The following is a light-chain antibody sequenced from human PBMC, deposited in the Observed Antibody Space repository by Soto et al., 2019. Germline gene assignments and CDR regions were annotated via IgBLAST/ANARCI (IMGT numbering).Light chain of an antibody. V-gene: IGKV3-15*01. Sequence: ELFMTQSPATLSVSPGEKVILYCRASESVDSTLAWYQQKPGQAPRLLIRGASTMATGVPARFSGSGSGTEFTRTISRLQSEDFAVYFCQQYSTSLTFGGGTPLEIK. CDR3: QQYSTSLT. J-gene: IGKJ4*02. CDR2: GAS. CDR1: ESVDST.